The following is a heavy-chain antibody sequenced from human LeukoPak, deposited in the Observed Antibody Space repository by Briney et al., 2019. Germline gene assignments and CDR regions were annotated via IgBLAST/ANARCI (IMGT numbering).Heavy chain of an antibody. CDR1: GGSISSYY. J-gene: IGHJ3*02. CDR3: ARVLPVLRYFDWLSIGPNSRGHDAFDI. V-gene: IGHV4-59*08. CDR2: IYYTGST. D-gene: IGHD3-9*01. Sequence: SETLSLTCTVSGGSISSYYWSWIRQPPGKGLEWIGYIYYTGSTNYNPCLKSRVTISVDTSKNQFSLKLSSVTAADTAVYYCARVLPVLRYFDWLSIGPNSRGHDAFDIWGQGTMVTVSS.